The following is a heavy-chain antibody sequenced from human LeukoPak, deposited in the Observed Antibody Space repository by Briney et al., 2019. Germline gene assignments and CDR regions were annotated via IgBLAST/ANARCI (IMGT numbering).Heavy chain of an antibody. CDR1: GYTFTSYA. D-gene: IGHD6-19*01. V-gene: IGHV7-4-1*02. J-gene: IGHJ6*02. Sequence: GASVKVSCKASGYTFTSYAMNWVRQAPGQGLEWMGWINTNTGNPTYAQGFTGRFVFSLDTSVSTAYLQISSLKAEDTAVYYCARGLGRKWLDQYYYYGMDVWGQGTTVTVSS. CDR2: INTNTGNP. CDR3: ARGLGRKWLDQYYYYGMDV.